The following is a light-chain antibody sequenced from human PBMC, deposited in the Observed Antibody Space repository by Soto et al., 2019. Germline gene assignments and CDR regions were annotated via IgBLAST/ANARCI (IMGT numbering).Light chain of an antibody. CDR3: QHYGKSPRFFT. V-gene: IGKV3-20*01. CDR1: QSVGNTY. J-gene: IGKJ3*01. Sequence: EIVLTQSPGTLSLSPGERATLSCRASQSVGNTYLAWYQQKPGRAPRLLIYDTSSRATGIPDKFIGSGSGSDFSLTISRLEPEDSAMYYCQHYGKSPRFFTFGPGTKVDIK. CDR2: DTS.